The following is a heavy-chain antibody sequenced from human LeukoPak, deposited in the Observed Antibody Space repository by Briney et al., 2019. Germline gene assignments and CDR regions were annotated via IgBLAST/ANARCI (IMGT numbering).Heavy chain of an antibody. CDR3: ARHTPILTGYPFDF. CDR1: GGSISSYY. J-gene: IGHJ4*02. CDR2: IYYSGST. D-gene: IGHD3-9*01. Sequence: SETGSLTCSVSGGSISSYYWSCIRQPPGKGLEWIGYIYYSGSTNYNPSLESRVTISVDTSKNQFSLKLSSVTAADTAVYYCARHTPILTGYPFDFWGQGTLVTVSS. V-gene: IGHV4-59*08.